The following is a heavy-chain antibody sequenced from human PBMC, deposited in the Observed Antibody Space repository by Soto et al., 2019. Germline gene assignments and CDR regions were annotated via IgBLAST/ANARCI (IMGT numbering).Heavy chain of an antibody. J-gene: IGHJ5*02. V-gene: IGHV3-23*01. CDR3: AKEIGSSSWGTNWFDP. CDR1: GFTFSSYA. CDR2: ISGSGGST. Sequence: GESLKISCAASGFTFSSYAMSWVRQAPGKGLEWVSAISGSGGSTYYADSVKGRFTISRDNSKNTLYLQMNSLRAEDTAVYYCAKEIGSSSWGTNWFDPWGQGTLVTVSS. D-gene: IGHD6-13*01.